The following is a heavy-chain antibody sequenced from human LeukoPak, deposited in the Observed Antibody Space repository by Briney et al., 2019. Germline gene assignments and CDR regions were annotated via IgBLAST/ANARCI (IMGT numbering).Heavy chain of an antibody. CDR3: ARSGVVVPAAMNYYYGMDV. Sequence: ASVKVSCKASGYTYTSYDINWVRQATGQGLEWMGWMNPNSGNTGYALKFQGRVTMTRNTSISTAYMALSSLRSEDTAVYYCARSGVVVPAAMNYYYGMDVWGQGTTVTVSS. V-gene: IGHV1-8*01. J-gene: IGHJ6*02. D-gene: IGHD2-2*01. CDR1: GYTYTSYD. CDR2: MNPNSGNT.